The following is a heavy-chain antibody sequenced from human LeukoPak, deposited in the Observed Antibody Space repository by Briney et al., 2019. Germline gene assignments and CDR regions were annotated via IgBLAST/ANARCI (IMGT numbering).Heavy chain of an antibody. J-gene: IGHJ3*01. CDR3: AKEFDYYDSSGPRD. V-gene: IGHV3-30*02. CDR1: GFTFSSYG. Sequence: GGSLRLSCAAAGFTFSSYGMHWVRQAPGKGLEWVAFIRYEGSNKYYADSVKGRFTISRDNSKNTLYLQMNSLRAEDTAVYYCAKEFDYYDSSGPRDWGQGTMVTVSS. CDR2: IRYEGSNK. D-gene: IGHD3-22*01.